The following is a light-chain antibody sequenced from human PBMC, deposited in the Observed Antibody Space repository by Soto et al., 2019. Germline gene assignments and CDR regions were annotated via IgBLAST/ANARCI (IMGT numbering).Light chain of an antibody. J-gene: IGLJ2*01. V-gene: IGLV2-8*01. CDR3: SSYAGSNNPVV. Sequence: QSVLTQPPSASGSPGQSVTISCTGTSSDVGGYNYVSWYQQHPRKAPKPMIYEVSKRPSGVPDRFSGSKSGNTACLTVSGLQAEDEADYYCSSYAGSNNPVVFGGGTKLTVL. CDR2: EVS. CDR1: SSDVGGYNY.